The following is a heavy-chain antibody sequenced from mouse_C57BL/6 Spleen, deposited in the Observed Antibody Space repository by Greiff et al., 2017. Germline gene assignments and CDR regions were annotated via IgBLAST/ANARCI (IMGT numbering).Heavy chain of an antibody. D-gene: IGHD2-4*01. CDR3: ARDYDYDDWYFDV. Sequence: EVKLVESGGGLVKPGGSLKLSCAASGFTFSDYGMHWVRQAPEKGLEWVAYISSGSSTIYYADTVKGRFTISRDNAKNTLFLQMTSLRSEDTAMYYCARDYDYDDWYFDVWGTGTTVTVSS. CDR1: GFTFSDYG. J-gene: IGHJ1*03. CDR2: ISSGSSTI. V-gene: IGHV5-17*01.